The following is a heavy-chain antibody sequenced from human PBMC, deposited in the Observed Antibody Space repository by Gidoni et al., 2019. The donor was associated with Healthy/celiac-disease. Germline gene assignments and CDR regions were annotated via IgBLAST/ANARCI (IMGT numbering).Heavy chain of an antibody. Sequence: QVQLVQSGAEVKKPGASVKVSCKVSGYTLTELSMHWVRQAPGKGLEWRGGFDPEDGETIYAQKFQGRVTMTEDTSTDTAYMELGSLRSEDTAVYYCATENPGDILTASGFGGGMDVWGQGTTVTVSS. CDR2: FDPEDGET. V-gene: IGHV1-24*01. J-gene: IGHJ6*02. CDR1: GYTLTELS. CDR3: ATENPGDILTASGFGGGMDV. D-gene: IGHD3-9*01.